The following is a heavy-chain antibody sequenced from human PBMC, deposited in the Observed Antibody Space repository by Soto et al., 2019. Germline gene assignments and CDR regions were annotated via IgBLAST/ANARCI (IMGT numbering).Heavy chain of an antibody. V-gene: IGHV3-23*01. CDR1: GFTFSSYA. CDR2: ISGSGGST. Sequence: PGGSLRRSCAASGFTFSSYAMSWVRQAPGKGLEWVSAISGSGGSTFYADSVKGRFTISRDNSKNTLYLQMASLRAEDTAVYYCAKSQIYDSRGNRDYWGQGALVTVAS. CDR3: AKSQIYDSRGNRDY. J-gene: IGHJ4*02. D-gene: IGHD3-22*01.